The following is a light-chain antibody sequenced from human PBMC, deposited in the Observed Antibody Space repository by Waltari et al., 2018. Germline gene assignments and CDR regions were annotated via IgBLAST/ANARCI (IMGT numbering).Light chain of an antibody. CDR3: QAWDSSTHVV. CDR2: QHN. J-gene: IGLJ2*01. CDR1: KLGDQY. Sequence: SYELTQPPSVSVSPGQTASITCSGDKLGDQYASWYQQKPGQSPVLVIYQHNTRPSGIPERFSASNSGNTATLTISGTQAMDEADYYCQAWDSSTHVVFGGGTKLTVL. V-gene: IGLV3-1*01.